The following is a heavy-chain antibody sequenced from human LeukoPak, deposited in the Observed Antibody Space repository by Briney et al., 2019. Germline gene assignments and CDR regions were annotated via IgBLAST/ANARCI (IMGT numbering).Heavy chain of an antibody. V-gene: IGHV4-34*01. CDR2: INHSGST. CDR1: GGSFSGYY. D-gene: IGHD6-19*01. CDR3: ARKEQWLPHDAFDI. J-gene: IGHJ3*02. Sequence: SETLSLTCAVYGGSFSGYYWSWIRQPPGKGLEWIGEINHSGSTYYNPSLKSRVTISVDTSKNQFSLKLSSVTAADTAVYYCARKEQWLPHDAFDIWGQGTMVTVSS.